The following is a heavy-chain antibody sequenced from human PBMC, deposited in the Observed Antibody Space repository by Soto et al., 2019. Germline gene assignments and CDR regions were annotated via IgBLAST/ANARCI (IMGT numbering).Heavy chain of an antibody. CDR2: ISYDGGER. J-gene: IGHJ4*02. D-gene: IGHD2-21*02. Sequence: QVQLVESGGGVVQSGGSLRLSCGGSGFIFSRYGMHWVRQAPGKGLEWVTGISYDGGERFYADSVKGRFTISRDNSKNRLDLQMSSLIPEDTAVYYCARDLPLYCRGDCNFDFWGQGTLVTVSS. CDR1: GFIFSRYG. CDR3: ARDLPLYCRGDCNFDF. V-gene: IGHV3-30*03.